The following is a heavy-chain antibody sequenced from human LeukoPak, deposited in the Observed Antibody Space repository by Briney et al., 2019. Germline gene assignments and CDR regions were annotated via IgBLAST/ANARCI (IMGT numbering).Heavy chain of an antibody. D-gene: IGHD3-22*01. CDR3: AKDHYYDSSGGGYFDY. V-gene: IGHV3-30*04. CDR2: ISYDGSNK. J-gene: IGHJ4*02. CDR1: GFTFSSYA. Sequence: PGRSLRLSCAASGFTFSSYAMHWVRQAPGKGLEWVAVISYDGSNKYYADSVKGRFTISRDNSKNTLYLQMNSLRAEDTAVYYCAKDHYYDSSGGGYFDYWGQGTLVTVSS.